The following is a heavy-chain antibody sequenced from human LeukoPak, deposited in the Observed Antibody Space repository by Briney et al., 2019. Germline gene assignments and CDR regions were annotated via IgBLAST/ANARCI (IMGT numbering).Heavy chain of an antibody. CDR2: INHSGST. J-gene: IGHJ4*02. CDR1: GGSFSGYY. D-gene: IGHD5-18*01. Sequence: SETLSLSCAVYGGSFSGYYWSWIRQPPGKVLEWIGEINHSGSTNYNPSLKSRVTISVDTSKNQFSLKLSSVTAADTAVYYCARQAYVDTAFFDYWGQGTLVTVSS. CDR3: ARQAYVDTAFFDY. V-gene: IGHV4-34*01.